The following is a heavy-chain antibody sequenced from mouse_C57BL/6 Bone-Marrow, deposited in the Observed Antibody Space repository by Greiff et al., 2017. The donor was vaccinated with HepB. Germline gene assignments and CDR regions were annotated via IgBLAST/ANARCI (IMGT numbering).Heavy chain of an antibody. CDR2: IYPRDGST. CDR3: AREEASYYSNPDGY. CDR1: GYTFTSYD. J-gene: IGHJ2*01. Sequence: QVQLKQSGPELVKPGASVKLSCKASGYTFTSYDINWVKQKPGQGLEWIGWIYPRDGSTKYNEKFKGKATLTVDTSSSTAYMELHSLTSEDSAVYFCAREEASYYSNPDGYWGQGTTLTVSS. V-gene: IGHV1-85*01. D-gene: IGHD2-5*01.